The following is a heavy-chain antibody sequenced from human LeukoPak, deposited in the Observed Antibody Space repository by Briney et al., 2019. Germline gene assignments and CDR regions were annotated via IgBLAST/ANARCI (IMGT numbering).Heavy chain of an antibody. J-gene: IGHJ4*02. CDR3: ARERRRDGYNYKDY. V-gene: IGHV3-30*04. Sequence: GGSLRLSCAVSGFTFSAYGMHWARQAPGKGLEWVAVISSDGSYQAYADSVKGRFTVFRDSSKNTLYLQLNSLRPEDTGLYYCARERRRDGYNYKDYWGQGTQVSVSS. D-gene: IGHD5-24*01. CDR2: ISSDGSYQ. CDR1: GFTFSAYG.